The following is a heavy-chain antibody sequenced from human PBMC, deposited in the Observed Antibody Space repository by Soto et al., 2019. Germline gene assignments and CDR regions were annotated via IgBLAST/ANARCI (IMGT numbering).Heavy chain of an antibody. CDR1: GFTFSSYA. CDR3: ASAVVVITKAAFDI. CDR2: ISYDGSNK. V-gene: IGHV3-30-3*01. J-gene: IGHJ3*02. Sequence: QVQLVESGGGVVQPGRSLRLSCAASGFTFSSYAMHWVRQAPGKGLEWVAVISYDGSNKYYADSVKGRFTISRDNSKNTLYLQMNSLRAEDTAAYYCASAVVVITKAAFDIWGQGTMVTVSS. D-gene: IGHD3-22*01.